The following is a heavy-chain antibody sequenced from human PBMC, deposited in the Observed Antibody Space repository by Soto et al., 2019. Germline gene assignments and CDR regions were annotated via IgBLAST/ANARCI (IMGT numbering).Heavy chain of an antibody. V-gene: IGHV2-5*01. J-gene: IGHJ4*02. CDR3: AHGSVWLFDY. Sequence: QITLKESGPTLVKPTQTLTLTCSFSGFSLSSSAVGVGWIRQPPGKAPEWLALIYWNDDKQYSPSMKSRFTITKDTSKNQVVLTMTNMDPVDTARYHCAHGSVWLFDYWGQCILVTVSS. D-gene: IGHD6-19*01. CDR2: IYWNDDK. CDR1: GFSLSSSAVG.